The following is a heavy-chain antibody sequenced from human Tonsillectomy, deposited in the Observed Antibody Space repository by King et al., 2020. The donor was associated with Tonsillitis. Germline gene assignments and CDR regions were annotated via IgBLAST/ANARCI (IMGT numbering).Heavy chain of an antibody. D-gene: IGHD2-15*01. CDR2: IYYSGST. CDR1: GGSISSYY. Sequence: VQLQESGPGLVKPSETLSLTCTVSGGSISSYYWSWIRQPPGKGLEWIGYIYYSGSTNYNPSLKSRVTISVDTSKNQFSLRLRSVTAADTAVYYCAIDLLGWYFDLWGRGTLVTVSS. J-gene: IGHJ2*01. CDR3: AIDLLGWYFDL. V-gene: IGHV4-59*01.